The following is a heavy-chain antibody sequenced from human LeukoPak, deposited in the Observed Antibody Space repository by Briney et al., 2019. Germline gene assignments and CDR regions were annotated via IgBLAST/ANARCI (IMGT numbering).Heavy chain of an antibody. V-gene: IGHV4-30-4*01. CDR3: ARDLGHDFWSGYYY. CDR1: GGSISSGDYY. CDR2: IYYSGST. D-gene: IGHD3-3*01. Sequence: SQTLSLTCTVSGGSISSGDYYWSWIRQPPGKGLEWIGYIYYSGSTYYNPSLKSRVTISVDTSKNQFSLKLSSVTAAGTAVYYCARDLGHDFWSGYYYWGQGTLVTVSS. J-gene: IGHJ4*02.